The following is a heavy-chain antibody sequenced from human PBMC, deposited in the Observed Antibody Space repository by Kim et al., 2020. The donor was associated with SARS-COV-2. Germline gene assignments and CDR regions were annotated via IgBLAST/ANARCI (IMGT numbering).Heavy chain of an antibody. CDR2: IHHSGST. V-gene: IGHV4-4*02. CDR1: GGSISSDKW. CDR3: ARGGDWLFDS. D-gene: IGHD2-21*02. Sequence: SETLSLTCGVSGGSISSDKWWNWVRQPPGKGLEWIAEIHHSGSTNFNPSLKSRVTILVDKSRDQFSLKLTSVSAADTAVYYCARGGDWLFDSWGQGTLVTVSS. J-gene: IGHJ5*01.